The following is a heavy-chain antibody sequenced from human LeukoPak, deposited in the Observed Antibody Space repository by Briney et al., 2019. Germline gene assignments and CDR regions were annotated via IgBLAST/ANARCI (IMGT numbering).Heavy chain of an antibody. CDR1: GFTFEDYA. CDR3: AKDAVAGTWLHY. CDR2: IRGDGRTT. V-gene: IGHV3-43*02. J-gene: IGHJ4*02. Sequence: GGPLTLPCAVSGFTFEDYAVQWPRHSPGEALEGVSLIRGDGRTTSYAGSVKGRFTISRDNSKNSLYLQMSSLRGEDTAMYYCAKDAVAGTWLHYWGQGTLVTVSS. D-gene: IGHD6-19*01.